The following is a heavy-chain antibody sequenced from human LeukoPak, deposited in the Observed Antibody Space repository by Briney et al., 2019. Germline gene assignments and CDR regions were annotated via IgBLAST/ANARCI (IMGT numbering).Heavy chain of an antibody. J-gene: IGHJ5*02. V-gene: IGHV4-59*01. D-gene: IGHD6-19*01. Sequence: SETLSLTCTVSGGSISSYYWSWIRQPPGKGLEWIGYIYYSGSTNYNPSLKSRVTISLDTSKNQFSLKVSPVTAADTAVYYCARDARSSGWNWFDPWGQGTLVTVSS. CDR1: GGSISSYY. CDR3: ARDARSSGWNWFDP. CDR2: IYYSGST.